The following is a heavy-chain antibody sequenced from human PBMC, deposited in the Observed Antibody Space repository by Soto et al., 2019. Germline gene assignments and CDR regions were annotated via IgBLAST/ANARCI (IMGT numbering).Heavy chain of an antibody. Sequence: QMQLVQSGPEVKKPGTSVKVSCKASGFTFTSSAVQWVRQARGQLLEWIGWIVVGSGSTNYAQKFQERVTITRDMSTSTAYMELSSLRSEDTAVYYCAATPGYDHNWFDPWGQGTLVTVSS. J-gene: IGHJ5*02. V-gene: IGHV1-58*01. CDR3: AATPGYDHNWFDP. D-gene: IGHD5-12*01. CDR2: IVVGSGST. CDR1: GFTFTSSA.